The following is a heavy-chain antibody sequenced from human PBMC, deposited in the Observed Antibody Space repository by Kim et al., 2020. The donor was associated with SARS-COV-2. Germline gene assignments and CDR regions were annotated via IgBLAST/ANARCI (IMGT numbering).Heavy chain of an antibody. Sequence: TNSPPPLKRRVTISVDTSKNQFSLKLSSVTAADTAVYYCARARSSGWFDYWGQGTLVTVSS. CDR3: ARARSSGWFDY. J-gene: IGHJ4*02. D-gene: IGHD6-19*01. CDR2: T. V-gene: IGHV4-59*01.